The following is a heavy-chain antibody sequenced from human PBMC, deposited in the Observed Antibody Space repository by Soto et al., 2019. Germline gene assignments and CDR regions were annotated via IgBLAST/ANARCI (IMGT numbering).Heavy chain of an antibody. D-gene: IGHD3-22*01. CDR2: ISPYNGNT. CDR3: ARDQNFFDSSGYYDH. V-gene: IGHV1-18*04. J-gene: IGHJ5*02. Sequence: QIQLVQSAAEVKKPGASVKVSCKTSGYTFVSYGISWVRQAPGQGLEWMGWISPYNGNTNFAQRFRGRVTLTTDTSTDIVYMDLGSLKSDDTAVYYCARDQNFFDSSGYYDHWGQGTPITVSS. CDR1: GYTFVSYG.